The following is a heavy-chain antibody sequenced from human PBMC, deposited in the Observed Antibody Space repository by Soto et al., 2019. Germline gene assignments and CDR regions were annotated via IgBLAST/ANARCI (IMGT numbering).Heavy chain of an antibody. CDR2: ISYDGSNK. J-gene: IGHJ6*02. CDR1: GFTFSSYG. Sequence: QVQMVESGGGVVQPGRSLRLSCAASGFTFSSYGMHWVRQAPGKGLEWVAVISYDGSNKYYADSVKGRFTISRDNSKNTLYLQMNSLRAEDTAVYYCAKDRGLAAAGHYYGMDVWGQGTTATVSS. CDR3: AKDRGLAAAGHYYGMDV. V-gene: IGHV3-30*18. D-gene: IGHD6-13*01.